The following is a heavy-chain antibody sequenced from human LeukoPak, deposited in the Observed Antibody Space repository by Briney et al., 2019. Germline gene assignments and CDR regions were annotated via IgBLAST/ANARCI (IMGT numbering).Heavy chain of an antibody. J-gene: IGHJ4*02. V-gene: IGHV1-3*01. CDR3: ARDAAYCSGGSCYFPPGY. CDR1: GYTFTSYA. CDR2: INAGNGNT. Sequence: GASVKVSCTASGYTFTSYAMHWVRQAPGQRLEWMGWINAGNGNTKYSQKFQGRVTITRDTSASTAYMELSSLRSEDTAVYYCARDAAYCSGGSCYFPPGYWGQGTLVTVSS. D-gene: IGHD2-15*01.